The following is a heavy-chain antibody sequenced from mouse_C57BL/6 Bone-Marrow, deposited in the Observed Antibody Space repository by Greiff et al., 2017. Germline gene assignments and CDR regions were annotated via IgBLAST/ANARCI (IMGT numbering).Heavy chain of an antibody. CDR3: ARDLSTTVGAY. CDR1: GFTFSSYA. CDR2: ISDGGSYT. V-gene: IGHV5-4*01. Sequence: EVKLVESGGGLVKPGGSLKLSCAASGFTFSSYAMSWVRQTPEKRLEWVATISDGGSYTYYPDNVKGRFTISRDNAKNNLYLQMSHLKSEDTAMYYCARDLSTTVGAYWGQGNLVTGSA. D-gene: IGHD1-1*01. J-gene: IGHJ3*01.